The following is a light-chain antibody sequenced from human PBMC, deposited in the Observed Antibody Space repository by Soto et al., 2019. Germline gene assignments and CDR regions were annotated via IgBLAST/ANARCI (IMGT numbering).Light chain of an antibody. Sequence: EIVLTQSPGTLSLSPGERATLSCRASQSVSSSYLAWYQQKPGQAPKFLIYGVSSRATGIQDRFSGSGSGTDFTLTISRLEPEDCAVYYCQQYDSSQWTFGQGTKVEIK. CDR2: GVS. CDR1: QSVSSSY. CDR3: QQYDSSQWT. V-gene: IGKV3-20*01. J-gene: IGKJ1*01.